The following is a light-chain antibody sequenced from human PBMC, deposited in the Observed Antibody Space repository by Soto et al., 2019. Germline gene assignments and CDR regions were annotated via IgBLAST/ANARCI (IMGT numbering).Light chain of an antibody. V-gene: IGKV1-5*03. CDR1: QSISNW. J-gene: IGKJ1*01. CDR2: KAS. Sequence: DIQMTQSPSTLSASVADRVTITCRASQSISNWLAWYQQKPGKAPKLLIYKASSLESGVPSRFSGSGSGTEFTLTISSLQPDDFATYYCQQYNSSFGQGTKVEIK. CDR3: QQYNSS.